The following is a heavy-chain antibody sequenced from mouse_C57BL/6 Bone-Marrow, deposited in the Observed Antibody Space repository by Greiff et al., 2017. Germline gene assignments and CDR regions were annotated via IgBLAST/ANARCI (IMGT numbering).Heavy chain of an antibody. CDR1: GYTFTSYG. J-gene: IGHJ3*01. CDR3: ARCDGPWFAD. Sequence: SGAELARPGASVKLSCKASGYTFTSYGISWVKQRTGQGLEWIGEIYPRSGNTYYNEKFKGKATLTADKSSSTAYMELRSLTSEDSAVYFCARCDGPWFADWGQGTLVTVSA. CDR2: IYPRSGNT. D-gene: IGHD2-3*01. V-gene: IGHV1-81*01.